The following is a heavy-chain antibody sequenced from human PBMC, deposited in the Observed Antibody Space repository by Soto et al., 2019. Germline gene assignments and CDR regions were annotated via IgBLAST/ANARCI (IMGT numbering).Heavy chain of an antibody. CDR1: GYTFTGYY. V-gene: IGHV1-2*02. D-gene: IGHD5-12*01. J-gene: IGHJ5*02. CDR3: ARDKEPLRDGYTLHWFDP. CDR2: INPNSGGT. Sequence: QVQLVQSGAEVKKPGASVKVSCKASGYTFTGYYMHWVRQAPGQGLEWMGWINPNSGGTNYAQKFQGRVTMTRDTSISTAYMELSRLRSDDTAVYYCARDKEPLRDGYTLHWFDPWGQGTLVTVSS.